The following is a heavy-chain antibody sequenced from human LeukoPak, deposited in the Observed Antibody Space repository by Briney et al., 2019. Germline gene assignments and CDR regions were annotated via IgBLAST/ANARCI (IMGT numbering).Heavy chain of an antibody. D-gene: IGHD1-1*01. V-gene: IGHV3-13*01. J-gene: IGHJ5*02. CDR2: IGTAGEI. CDR3: ARSPTFRGYFDP. CDR1: GFTFSSYD. Sequence: GGSLRLSCAASGFTFSSYDIHWVRQATGKGLEWVSGIGTAGEIYYPGSVKGRFTISRENAKNSLYLQMNSLRAEDTAVYYCARSPTFRGYFDPWGQGTLVTVSS.